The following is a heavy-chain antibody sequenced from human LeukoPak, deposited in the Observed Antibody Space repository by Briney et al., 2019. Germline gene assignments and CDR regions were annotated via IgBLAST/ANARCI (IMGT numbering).Heavy chain of an antibody. CDR3: ARSGVFTGYDAFDI. CDR1: GGSSNISY. J-gene: IGHJ3*02. Sequence: SETLSLTCTVSGGSSNISYWSWIRQPPGKGLEWIGYIYYRGSTNYNPSLKSRVTISVDTSKNQYSLKLSSVTAADTAVYYCARSGVFTGYDAFDIWGQGIRVTVSS. CDR2: IYYRGST. D-gene: IGHD6-13*01. V-gene: IGHV4-59*08.